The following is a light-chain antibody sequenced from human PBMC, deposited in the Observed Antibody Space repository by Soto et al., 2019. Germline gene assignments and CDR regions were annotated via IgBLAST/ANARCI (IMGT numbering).Light chain of an antibody. CDR2: RAS. CDR1: QSVGTN. CDR3: QQTNDWPPYT. Sequence: EVVMTQSPATLSLSPGQRATLSCRASQSVGTNLAWYQQKPGQLPSLLIYRASIRATGTPARFSASGSGTEFPLTISSLQSEDFAVYYCQQTNDWPPYTFGQGTKLEIK. J-gene: IGKJ2*01. V-gene: IGKV3-15*01.